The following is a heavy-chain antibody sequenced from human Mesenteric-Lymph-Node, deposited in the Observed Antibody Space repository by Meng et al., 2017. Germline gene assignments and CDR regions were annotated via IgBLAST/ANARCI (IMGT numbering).Heavy chain of an antibody. Sequence: QGQQQESGTGLVKTSETPSLTCTVTGASISRVGYYWSWIRQPPGKGLEWIGNIYASGSTYYNPSLQSRVTISVDTSKNQFSLNLYSVTAADTAVYYCSREEVYWGQGTLVTVSS. V-gene: IGHV4-30-4*01. CDR3: SREEVY. CDR2: IYASGST. J-gene: IGHJ4*02. CDR1: GASISRVGYY.